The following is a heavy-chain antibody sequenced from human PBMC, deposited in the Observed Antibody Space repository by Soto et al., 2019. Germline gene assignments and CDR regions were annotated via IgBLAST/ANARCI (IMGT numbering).Heavy chain of an antibody. CDR3: SHGYSQYFNS. CDR2: IKSTTAGGTA. J-gene: IGHJ4*02. D-gene: IGHD4-17*01. V-gene: IGHV3-15*07. Sequence: GGSLRLSCAVSGATLSTIWMNWVRQAPGKGPEWVGRIKSTTAGGTADYAAPVKGRFTISRDDSENTVHLQMNGLRSEDTAVYYCSHGYSQYFNSWGQGTLVTVSS. CDR1: GATLSTIW.